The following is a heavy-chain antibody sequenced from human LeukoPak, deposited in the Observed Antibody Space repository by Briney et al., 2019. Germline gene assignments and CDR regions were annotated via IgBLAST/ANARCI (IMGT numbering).Heavy chain of an antibody. CDR2: IYSGGRT. D-gene: IGHD2-21*01. J-gene: IGHJ3*02. CDR3: ARERGDRDAFDI. Sequence: PGGSLRLSCAASGFTVSSSYMSWVRQAPGKGLEWVSVIYSGGRTYYADSVKGRFTISRDNSKNTLYLQMSSLRAEDTAVYYCARERGDRDAFDIWGQGTMVTVSS. V-gene: IGHV3-53*01. CDR1: GFTVSSSY.